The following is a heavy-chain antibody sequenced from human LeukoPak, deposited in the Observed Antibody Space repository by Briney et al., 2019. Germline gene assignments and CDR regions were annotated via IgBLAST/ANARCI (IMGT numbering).Heavy chain of an antibody. CDR1: GGSISSISNYY. J-gene: IGHJ4*02. CDR3: ARNDCSGGSCYINFDY. Sequence: PSETLSLTCIFSGGSISSISNYYWSWIRQPPGKGLEWIGYIYYSGSTNYNPSLKSRVTISIDTSKNQFSLKLISVTAADTAVYYCARNDCSGGSCYINFDYWGQGTLVTVSS. D-gene: IGHD2-15*01. V-gene: IGHV4-61*01. CDR2: IYYSGST.